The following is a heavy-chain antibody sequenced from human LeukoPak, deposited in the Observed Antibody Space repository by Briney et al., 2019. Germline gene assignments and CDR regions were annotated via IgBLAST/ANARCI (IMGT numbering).Heavy chain of an antibody. CDR1: DGSISSYY. J-gene: IGHJ3*02. D-gene: IGHD6-19*01. Sequence: SETLSLTCTVSDGSISSYYWSWLRQPPGKGLEWIGYFYYSGSIKYNPSLKSRVTISVDTSKNQFSLKLSSVTAADTAVYYCARPYSSAWSGAFHIWGQGTKVTVSS. CDR2: FYYSGSI. CDR3: ARPYSSAWSGAFHI. V-gene: IGHV4-59*08.